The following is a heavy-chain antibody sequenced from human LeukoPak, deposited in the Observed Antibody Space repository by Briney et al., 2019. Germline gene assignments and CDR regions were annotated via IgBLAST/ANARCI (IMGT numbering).Heavy chain of an antibody. CDR2: IRSKANSYAT. J-gene: IGHJ6*03. CDR1: GFTFSGSA. V-gene: IGHV3-73*01. D-gene: IGHD4-11*01. CDR3: TRPGPVRDYYYYYYMDV. Sequence: GGSLRLSCAASGFTFSGSAMHWVRQASGKGLEWVGRIRSKANSYATAYAASVKGRFTISRDDSKNTAYLQMNSLKTEDTAVYYCTRPGPVRDYYYYYYMDVWGKGTTVTVSS.